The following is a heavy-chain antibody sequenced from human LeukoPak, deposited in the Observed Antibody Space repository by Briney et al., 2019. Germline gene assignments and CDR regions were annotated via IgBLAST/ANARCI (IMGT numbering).Heavy chain of an antibody. Sequence: ASVKVSCKASGYTFTGYYMHWVRQAPGQGLEWMGWINPNSGGTNYAQKFQGRVTMTRDTSISTAYMELSRLRSDDTAVYYCARDPPPLYYYDSSGYPPGWCDPWGQGTLVTVSS. V-gene: IGHV1-2*02. J-gene: IGHJ5*02. CDR1: GYTFTGYY. CDR2: INPNSGGT. D-gene: IGHD3-22*01. CDR3: ARDPPPLYYYDSSGYPPGWCDP.